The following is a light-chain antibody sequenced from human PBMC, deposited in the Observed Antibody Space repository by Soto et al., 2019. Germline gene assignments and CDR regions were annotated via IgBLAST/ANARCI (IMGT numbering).Light chain of an antibody. CDR3: QSYDSSNVV. CDR1: SGSIASNY. J-gene: IGLJ2*01. CDR2: EDN. Sequence: FMLTQPHCVSESPGKTVTISCTRSSGSIASNYVQWYQQRPGSAPTTVIYEDNQRPSGVPDRFSGSIDSSSNSASLTISGLKTEDEADYYCQSYDSSNVVFGGGTKLTVL. V-gene: IGLV6-57*04.